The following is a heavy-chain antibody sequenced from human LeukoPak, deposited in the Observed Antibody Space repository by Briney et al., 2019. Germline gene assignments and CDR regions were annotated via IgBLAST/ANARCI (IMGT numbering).Heavy chain of an antibody. CDR1: GYSFTSYW. Sequence: GESLKISCKGSGYSFTSYWIGWVRQMPGKGLEWMGIIYPCDSDTRYSPSFQGQVTISADKSINTASLQWISLKAADTAMDYCSRHYYDSSGYYEEDYWGQGTLVTVSS. V-gene: IGHV5-51*01. CDR2: IYPCDSDT. J-gene: IGHJ4*02. CDR3: SRHYYDSSGYYEEDY. D-gene: IGHD3-22*01.